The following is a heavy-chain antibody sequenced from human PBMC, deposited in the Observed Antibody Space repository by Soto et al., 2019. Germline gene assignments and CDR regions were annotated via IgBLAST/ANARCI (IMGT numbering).Heavy chain of an antibody. D-gene: IGHD4-17*01. CDR1: GGSISSSSYY. Sequence: QLQLQESGPGLVKPSETLSLTCTVSGGSISSSSYYWGWIRQPPGKGLEWIGSIYYSGSTYYNPSLKSRVTISVDTSKNQFSLKLSSVTAADTAVYYCARQRGDYGEYFQHWGQGTLVTVSS. CDR2: IYYSGST. J-gene: IGHJ1*01. V-gene: IGHV4-39*01. CDR3: ARQRGDYGEYFQH.